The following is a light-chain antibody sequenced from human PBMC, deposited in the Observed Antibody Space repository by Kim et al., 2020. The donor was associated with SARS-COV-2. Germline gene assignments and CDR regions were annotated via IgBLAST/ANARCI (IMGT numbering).Light chain of an antibody. CDR1: ESIREY. Sequence: IVLTQSPATLSLSPGERATLSCRASESIREYLAWYQQKPGQAPRLLIYDASNRATGIPARFSGSGFGTDFILTISSLEPEDLAVYYCQQRSKWPLTFGGGTKVDIK. J-gene: IGKJ4*01. CDR3: QQRSKWPLT. V-gene: IGKV3-11*01. CDR2: DAS.